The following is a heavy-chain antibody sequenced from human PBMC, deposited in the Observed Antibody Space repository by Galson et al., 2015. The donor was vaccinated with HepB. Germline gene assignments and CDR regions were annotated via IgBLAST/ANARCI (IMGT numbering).Heavy chain of an antibody. Sequence: SLRLSCAVSGFTVSKYYVSWVRQTPGKGLEWVSFINSGGSAYYADSVKGRFTISRDNSKNTLYLQMNSLRPEDTVVYYCAGDWGTSGWLHWGQGTLVTVSS. D-gene: IGHD6-19*01. V-gene: IGHV3-53*05. CDR1: GFTVSKYY. CDR2: INSGGSA. CDR3: AGDWGTSGWLH. J-gene: IGHJ4*02.